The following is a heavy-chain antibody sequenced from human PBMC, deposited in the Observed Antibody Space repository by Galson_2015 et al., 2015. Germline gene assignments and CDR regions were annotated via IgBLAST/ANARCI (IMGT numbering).Heavy chain of an antibody. CDR2: ISDSGSTI. J-gene: IGHJ4*02. Sequence: SLRLSCAASGFTFSSYEMNWVRQAPGKGLEWVSYISDSGSTIYYADSVKGRFTISRDNAKSFLYLQMNSLRAEDTAVYYCASGKGYSSTWYFDYWGQGTLVTVSS. D-gene: IGHD6-13*01. V-gene: IGHV3-48*03. CDR3: ASGKGYSSTWYFDY. CDR1: GFTFSSYE.